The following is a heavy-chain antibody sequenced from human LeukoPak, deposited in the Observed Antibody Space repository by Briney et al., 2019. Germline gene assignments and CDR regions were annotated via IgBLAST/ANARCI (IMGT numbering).Heavy chain of an antibody. CDR2: ISSGGSTI. CDR3: ARDRTYYDSSGYRNNFDY. Sequence: SGGSLRLSCAASGFTFSSYSMNWVRQAPGKGLEWVSYISSGGSTIHYADSVKGRFTISRDNAKNSLYLQMNRLRAEDTAVYYCARDRTYYDSSGYRNNFDYWGQGTLVTVSS. V-gene: IGHV3-48*04. J-gene: IGHJ4*02. D-gene: IGHD3-22*01. CDR1: GFTFSSYS.